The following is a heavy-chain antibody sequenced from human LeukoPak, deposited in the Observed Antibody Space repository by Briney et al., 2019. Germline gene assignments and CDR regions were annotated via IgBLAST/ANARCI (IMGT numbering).Heavy chain of an antibody. J-gene: IGHJ4*02. CDR2: ISSSSSYI. V-gene: IGHV3-21*01. CDR1: GFTFITYS. D-gene: IGHD2-8*02. Sequence: PGGSLRLSCAASGFTFITYSMNWVRQAPGKGLEWVSSISSSSSYIYYADSVKGRFTISRDNAKNSLYLQMNSLRAEDTAVYYCARLFGGVTTFDYWGQGALVTVSS. CDR3: ARLFGGVTTFDY.